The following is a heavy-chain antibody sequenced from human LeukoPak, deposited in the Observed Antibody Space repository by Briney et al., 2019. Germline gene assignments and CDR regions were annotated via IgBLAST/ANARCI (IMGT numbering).Heavy chain of an antibody. CDR2: IYYSGST. Sequence: SETLSLTCTVSGGSISSYYWSWIRQPPGKGLECIGYIYYSGSTNYNPSLKSRVTISVDTSKNQFSLKLSSVTAADTAVYYCTGSDTYSSGYYRFDYWGQGTLVTVSS. CDR3: TGSDTYSSGYYRFDY. J-gene: IGHJ4*02. D-gene: IGHD3-22*01. V-gene: IGHV4-59*01. CDR1: GGSISSYY.